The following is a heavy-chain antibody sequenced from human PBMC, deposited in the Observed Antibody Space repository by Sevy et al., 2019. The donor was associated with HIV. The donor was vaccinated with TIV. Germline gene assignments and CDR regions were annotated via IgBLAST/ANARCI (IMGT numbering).Heavy chain of an antibody. CDR3: TADLPVYYYGSGTARYMDV. Sequence: GGSLRLSCAASGFTFSSAWMSWVRQAPGKGLEWVGRVKNKVDGGTTEYSAPGKGSFTISREDSKNTLYMQKNSMKNKDTAIYYCTADLPVYYYGSGTARYMDVWGKGTTVTVSS. J-gene: IGHJ6*04. V-gene: IGHV3-15*01. CDR1: GFTFSSAW. D-gene: IGHD3-10*01. CDR2: VKNKVDGGTT.